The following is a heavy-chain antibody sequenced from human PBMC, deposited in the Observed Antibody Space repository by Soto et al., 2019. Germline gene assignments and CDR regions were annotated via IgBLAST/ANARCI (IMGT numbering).Heavy chain of an antibody. V-gene: IGHV3-64D*06. D-gene: IGHD2-15*01. CDR2: VSTSGRST. J-gene: IGHJ4*02. CDR3: VKQAHGLDGVAFDY. Sequence: GSLRLSCSASGFIFSESTIYWVRQVPGKGLEAISAVSTSGRSTYYADSVKDRFTISRDNSKNTLFLQMGSLRPEDTAIYYCVKQAHGLDGVAFDYWGQGTQVTVSS. CDR1: GFIFSEST.